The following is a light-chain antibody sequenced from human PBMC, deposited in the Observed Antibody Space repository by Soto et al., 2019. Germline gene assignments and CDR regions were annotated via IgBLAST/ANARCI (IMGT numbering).Light chain of an antibody. Sequence: ESVLTQSPGTLSLSPGERATLSCRASQSVSNSFFAWYQQKPGQAPRLLISSISNRATGIPDRFSGSGSGTDFTLTISRLEPEDFVVYYCQQYSSLPPTFGQGTKLEVK. J-gene: IGKJ2*01. CDR2: SIS. CDR3: QQYSSLPPT. CDR1: QSVSNSF. V-gene: IGKV3-20*01.